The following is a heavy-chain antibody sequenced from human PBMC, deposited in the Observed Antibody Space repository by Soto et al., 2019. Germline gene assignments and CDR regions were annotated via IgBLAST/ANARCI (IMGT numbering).Heavy chain of an antibody. Sequence: EGQLLQSGGELVQPGGSLRLSCAGSGLTLRSYAMTWIRQTPEKGLEWVSTITGRSAVPSYADSVNGRFTVSRDNSKNTVYLQMNSLRPDDTAIYYCAKGGPFTGGFDPWGQGTLVTVSA. CDR2: ITGRSAVP. V-gene: IGHV3-23*01. J-gene: IGHJ5*02. D-gene: IGHD3-16*01. CDR3: AKGGPFTGGFDP. CDR1: GLTLRSYA.